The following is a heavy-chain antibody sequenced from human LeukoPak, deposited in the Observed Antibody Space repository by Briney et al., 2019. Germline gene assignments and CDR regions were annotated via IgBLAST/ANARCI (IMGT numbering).Heavy chain of an antibody. J-gene: IGHJ4*02. CDR3: AKDPRDHSYGWSWRYFDY. CDR1: GFSFNTYS. D-gene: IGHD5-18*01. Sequence: GGSLRLSCTTSGFSFNTYSMSWVRQAPGKGLEWVSAINDDTPYYTDSVKGRFTVSRDNSKNTLYLQMNSLRPEDTAVYYCAKDPRDHSYGWSWRYFDYWGQGTLVTVSS. V-gene: IGHV3-23*01. CDR2: INDDTP.